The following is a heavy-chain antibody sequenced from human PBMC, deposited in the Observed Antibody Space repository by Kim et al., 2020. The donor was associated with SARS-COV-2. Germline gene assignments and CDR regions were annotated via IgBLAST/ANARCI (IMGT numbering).Heavy chain of an antibody. CDR2: INHSGST. Sequence: SETLSLTCAVYGGSFSGYYWSWIRQPPGKGLEWIGEINHSGSTNYNPSLKSRVTISVDTSKNQFSLKLSSVTAADTAVYYCARGRQQWLVGYYYYGMDV. CDR3: ARGRQQWLVGYYYYGMDV. V-gene: IGHV4-34*01. J-gene: IGHJ6*01. CDR1: GGSFSGYY. D-gene: IGHD6-19*01.